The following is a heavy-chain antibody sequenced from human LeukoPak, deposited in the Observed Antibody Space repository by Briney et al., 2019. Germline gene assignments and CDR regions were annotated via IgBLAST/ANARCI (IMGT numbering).Heavy chain of an antibody. Sequence: SETLSLTCTVSGGSISSYYWSWIQQSPGKGLEWIGYIYYSGSTYYNPSLKSRVTISVDTSKNQFSLKLSSVTAADTAVYYCARGGYGDYEAFDYWGQGTLVTVSS. CDR1: GGSISSYY. CDR3: ARGGYGDYEAFDY. CDR2: IYYSGST. V-gene: IGHV4-59*08. J-gene: IGHJ4*02. D-gene: IGHD4-17*01.